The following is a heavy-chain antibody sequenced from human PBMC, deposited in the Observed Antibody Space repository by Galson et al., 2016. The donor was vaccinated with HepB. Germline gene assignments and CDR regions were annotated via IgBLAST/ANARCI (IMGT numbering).Heavy chain of an antibody. V-gene: IGHV3-73*01. CDR3: IRSGDCSSPSCHGTTNSFFYYGLDV. CDR1: GFTFSGSS. Sequence: SLRLSCAASGFTFSGSSIHWVRQASGKGPEWVGRIRSKANSDATAYAASVKGRFTISRDDSKNTAYLQMSSLKTEDTAVYYCIRSGDCSSPSCHGTTNSFFYYGLDVWGQGTTVTVAS. J-gene: IGHJ6*02. CDR2: IRSKANSDAT. D-gene: IGHD2-2*01.